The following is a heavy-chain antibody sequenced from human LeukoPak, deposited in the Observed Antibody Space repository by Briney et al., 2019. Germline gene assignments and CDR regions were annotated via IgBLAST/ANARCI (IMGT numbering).Heavy chain of an antibody. CDR3: AKEGYYGSGSSPDY. V-gene: IGHV3-30*18. J-gene: IGHJ4*02. Sequence: PGGSLRLSCAASGFTFSSYGMHCVRQAPGKGLEWVAVISYDGSNEYYADSVKGRFTISRDNSKNTLYLQMNSLRAEDTAVYYCAKEGYYGSGSSPDYWGQGTLVTVSS. D-gene: IGHD3-10*01. CDR2: ISYDGSNE. CDR1: GFTFSSYG.